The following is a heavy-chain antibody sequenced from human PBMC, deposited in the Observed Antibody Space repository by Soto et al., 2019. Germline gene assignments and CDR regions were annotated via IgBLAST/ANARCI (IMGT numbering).Heavy chain of an antibody. V-gene: IGHV4-38-2*01. J-gene: IGHJ4*02. CDR3: ARVRPHSSRSPPTYYFDY. CDR1: GYSISSGYY. D-gene: IGHD1-1*01. CDR2: IYHSGST. Sequence: SETLSLTCAVSGYSISSGYYWGWIRQPPGKGLGWIGSIYHSGSTYYNPSLKSRVTISVDTSKNQFSLKLSSVTAADTAVYYCARVRPHSSRSPPTYYFDYWGQGTLVTVSS.